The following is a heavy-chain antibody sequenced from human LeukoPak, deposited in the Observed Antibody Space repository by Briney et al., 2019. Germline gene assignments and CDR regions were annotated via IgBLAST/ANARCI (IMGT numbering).Heavy chain of an antibody. V-gene: IGHV4-59*08. CDR3: ARTRITIFGVVYGMDV. Sequence: SETLSLTCTVSGGSICRYYWSWIRQPPGKGLEWIGYIYYSGITNYNPSLKSRVTISVDTSKNQFSLKLSSVTAADTAVYYCARTRITIFGVVYGMDVWGQGTTVTVSS. CDR1: GGSICRYY. J-gene: IGHJ6*02. CDR2: IYYSGIT. D-gene: IGHD3-3*01.